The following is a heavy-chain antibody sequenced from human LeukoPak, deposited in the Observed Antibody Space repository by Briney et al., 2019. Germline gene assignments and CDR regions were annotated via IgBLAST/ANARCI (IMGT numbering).Heavy chain of an antibody. Sequence: GASVKVSCKASGGTFSSYAISWVRQAPGQGLEWMGGIIPIFGTANYAQKFQGRVTITAVESTSTAYMELSSLRSEDTAVYYCARDSAGYSSSSPYFDYWGQGTLVTVSS. D-gene: IGHD6-6*01. CDR1: GGTFSSYA. CDR3: ARDSAGYSSSSPYFDY. J-gene: IGHJ4*02. V-gene: IGHV1-69*13. CDR2: IIPIFGTA.